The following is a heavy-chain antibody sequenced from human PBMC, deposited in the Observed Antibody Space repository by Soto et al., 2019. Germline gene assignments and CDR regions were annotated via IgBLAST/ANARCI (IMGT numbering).Heavy chain of an antibody. CDR3: VRGAIVVVTAVRFDY. CDR2: ISSNGGST. Sequence: PGGSLRLSCSASGFTFSSYAMHWVRQAPGKGLEYVSAISSNGGSTYYADSVKGRFTISRDNSKNTLYLQMSSLRAEDTAVYYCVRGAIVVVTAVRFDYWGQGTLVTVSS. J-gene: IGHJ4*02. D-gene: IGHD2-21*02. V-gene: IGHV3-64D*08. CDR1: GFTFSSYA.